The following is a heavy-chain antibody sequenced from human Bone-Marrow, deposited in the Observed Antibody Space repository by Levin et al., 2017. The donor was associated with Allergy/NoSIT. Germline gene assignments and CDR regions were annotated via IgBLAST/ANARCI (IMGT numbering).Heavy chain of an antibody. D-gene: IGHD6-13*01. V-gene: IGHV3-30*18. J-gene: IGHJ6*02. CDR1: GFTFNYYA. CDR3: AKETTAGNIYFYGMDV. CDR2: ISSNGGDE. Sequence: TGGSLRLSCAASGFTFNYYAMHWVRQAPGKGLEWVAVISSNGGDEFYADSVKGRFTVSRDNSKNTVFLHMNSLRAEDTAAYHCAKETTAGNIYFYGMDVWGLGTTVTVSS.